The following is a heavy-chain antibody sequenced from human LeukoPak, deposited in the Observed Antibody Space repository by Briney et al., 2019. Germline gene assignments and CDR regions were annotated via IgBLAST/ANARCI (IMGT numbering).Heavy chain of an antibody. V-gene: IGHV3-11*05. CDR3: ARVLGYHGSGSYYPDY. D-gene: IGHD3-10*01. CDR2: ISSSTSYT. Sequence: GGSLRLSCAASGFTFSDYYMSWLRQAPGKGLEWVSYISSSTSYTYYADSVKGRFTISRDNAKNSLYLQMNSLRAEDTAVYYCARVLGYHGSGSYYPDYWGQGTLVTVSS. CDR1: GFTFSDYY. J-gene: IGHJ4*02.